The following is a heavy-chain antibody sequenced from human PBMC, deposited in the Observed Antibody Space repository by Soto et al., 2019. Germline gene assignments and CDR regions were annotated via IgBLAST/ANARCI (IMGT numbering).Heavy chain of an antibody. CDR1: GFTFSNAW. D-gene: IGHD6-19*01. CDR3: TTEGGSSGWYLNGAFDI. J-gene: IGHJ3*02. CDR2: IKSKTDGGTT. Sequence: GGSLRLSCAASGFTFSNAWMNWVRQAPGKGLEWVGRIKSKTDGGTTDYAAPVKGRFTISRDDSKNMLYLQMNSLKTEDTAVYYCTTEGGSSGWYLNGAFDIWGQGTMVTVSS. V-gene: IGHV3-15*07.